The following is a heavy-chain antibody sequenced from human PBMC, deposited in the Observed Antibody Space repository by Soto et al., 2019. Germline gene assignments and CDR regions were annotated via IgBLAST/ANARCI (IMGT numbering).Heavy chain of an antibody. CDR2: ISGSGGST. V-gene: IGHV3-23*01. CDR3: AKGSSWGSGSYDAFDI. Sequence: GGSLRLSCAASGFTFSSYAMSWVRQAPGKGLEWVSAISGSGGSTYYADSVKGRFTISRDNSKNTLYLQMNSLRAEETAVYYCAKGSSWGSGSYDAFDIWGKGTMVTVSS. J-gene: IGHJ3*02. CDR1: GFTFSSYA. D-gene: IGHD3-10*01.